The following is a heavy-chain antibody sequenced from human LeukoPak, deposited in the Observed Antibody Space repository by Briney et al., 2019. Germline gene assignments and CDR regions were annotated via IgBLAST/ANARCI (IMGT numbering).Heavy chain of an antibody. CDR1: GFTFRNSW. D-gene: IGHD5-18*01. CDR2: INNDGTEK. CDR3: ARDSGYSTFDL. Sequence: PGGSLRLSCAASGFTFRNSWMTWVRHSPGKGLEWVSRINNDGTEKYYGDSVNRRFSISRDNSKDSLDLQMNFLRPEDASTYYCARDSGYSTFDLGGQVTRVIV. V-gene: IGHV3-7*01. J-gene: IGHJ4*02.